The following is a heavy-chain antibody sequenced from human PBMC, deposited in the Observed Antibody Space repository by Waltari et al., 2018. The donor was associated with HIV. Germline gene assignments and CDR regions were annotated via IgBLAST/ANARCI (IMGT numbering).Heavy chain of an antibody. CDR2: ITPVFGTT. Sequence: VQLVQSGAEMKKPGSSVRVSCKCSRDVFTNLSFNWLRQAPVQRHEWMADITPVFGTTDYARKFRGRVTLSADKSASTIYMDLSSLSSGATAVYYCAASPERPGFEAPLFFFDYWGQGTLITVSS. J-gene: IGHJ4*02. CDR1: RDVFTNLS. V-gene: IGHV1-69*13. D-gene: IGHD5-12*01. CDR3: AASPERPGFEAPLFFFDY.